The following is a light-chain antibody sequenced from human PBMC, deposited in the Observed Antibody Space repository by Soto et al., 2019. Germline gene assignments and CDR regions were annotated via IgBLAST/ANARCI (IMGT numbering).Light chain of an antibody. CDR1: STDVGNYKY. CDR2: EVS. V-gene: IGLV2-14*01. CDR3: SSYTGSTAHVI. Sequence: QSALTQPASVSGSPGQSITISCTGTSTDVGNYKYVSWYQQHPGKAPKLVIYEVSNRPSGVSDRFSGSKSGNTASLTISGLQAEDEADYYCSSYTGSTAHVIFGGGTKVTVL. J-gene: IGLJ2*01.